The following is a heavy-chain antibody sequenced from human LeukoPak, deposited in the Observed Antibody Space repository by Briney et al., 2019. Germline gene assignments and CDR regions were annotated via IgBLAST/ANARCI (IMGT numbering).Heavy chain of an antibody. Sequence: GESLKISCRGSGYSFTTYWIGWVRQMPGKGLEWRGIIYPDDSDTKYSPSFQGQVTISADKSINNAYLQRSRLKASDTAMYSCARRWYSRSSFGYYFDYWGQGTMVTVSS. CDR2: IYPDDSDT. D-gene: IGHD6-6*01. V-gene: IGHV5-51*01. J-gene: IGHJ4*02. CDR3: ARRWYSRSSFGYYFDY. CDR1: GYSFTTYW.